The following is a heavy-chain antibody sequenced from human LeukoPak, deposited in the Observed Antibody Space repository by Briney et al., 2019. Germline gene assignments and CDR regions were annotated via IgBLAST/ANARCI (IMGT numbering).Heavy chain of an antibody. Sequence: PSETLSLTCTVSGDSISSSSYYWGWIRQPPGKGLEWIGSMYYSGGTYYNPSLKSRVTISVDTSNNQFSLKLSSVTAADTAVYYCAREGYCSGGYCYHGYGDVWGQGTTVTVSS. V-gene: IGHV4-39*07. D-gene: IGHD2-15*01. CDR1: GDSISSSSYY. CDR3: AREGYCSGGYCYHGYGDV. CDR2: MYYSGGT. J-gene: IGHJ6*02.